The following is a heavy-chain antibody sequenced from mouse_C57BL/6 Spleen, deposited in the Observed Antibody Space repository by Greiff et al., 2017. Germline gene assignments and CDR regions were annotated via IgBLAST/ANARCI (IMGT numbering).Heavy chain of an antibody. Sequence: QVQLQQPGAELVRPGTSVKLSCKASGYTFTSYWMHWVKQRPGQGLEWIGVIDPSDSYTNYNQKFKGKATLTVDTSSSTAYMQLSSLTSEDSAVYYCARSEGQLRALLDYWGQGTTLTVSS. D-gene: IGHD3-2*02. V-gene: IGHV1-59*01. CDR2: IDPSDSYT. CDR1: GYTFTSYW. CDR3: ARSEGQLRALLDY. J-gene: IGHJ2*01.